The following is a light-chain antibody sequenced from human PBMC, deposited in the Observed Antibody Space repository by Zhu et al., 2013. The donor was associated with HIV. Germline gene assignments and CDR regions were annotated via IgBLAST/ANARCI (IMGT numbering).Light chain of an antibody. CDR2: GAS. CDR1: QSVSSN. V-gene: IGKV3-15*01. J-gene: IGKJ1*01. Sequence: EIVLTQSPGTLSLSPGERATLSCRASQSVSSNLAWYQQKPGQAPRLLIYGASTRATGIPARFSGSGSGTEFTLTISSLQPDDFTTYYCQQYYTSWTFGQGTKVEIK. CDR3: QQYYTSWT.